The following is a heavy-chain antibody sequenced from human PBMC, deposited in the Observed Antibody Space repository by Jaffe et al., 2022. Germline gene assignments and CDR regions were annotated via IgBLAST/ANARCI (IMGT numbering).Heavy chain of an antibody. CDR2: ISWDGSTI. J-gene: IGHJ4*02. CDR3: TRGSLHDPKYYFDS. D-gene: IGHD1-1*01. CDR1: GFTFDDYA. V-gene: IGHV3-43D*04. Sequence: EVQLVESGGAVVQPGGSLSLSCAASGFTFDDYAMHWVRQSPEKGLEWVSRISWDGSTIEYVDSVKGRFTISRDNTKNFLYLQMTSLRAEDTAFYYCTRGSLHDPKYYFDSWGQGTLVTVSS.